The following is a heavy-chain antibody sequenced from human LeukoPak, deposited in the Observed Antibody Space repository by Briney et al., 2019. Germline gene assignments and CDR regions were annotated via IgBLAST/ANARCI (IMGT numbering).Heavy chain of an antibody. Sequence: SETLSLTCTVSGGSISSYYWSWIRQPPGKGLEWIGYIYYSGSTNYNPSLKSRVTISVDTSKNQFSLKLSSVTAADTAAYYCARSQYSSSLHGMDVWGQGTTVTVSS. V-gene: IGHV4-59*01. CDR2: IYYSGST. CDR1: GGSISSYY. D-gene: IGHD6-13*01. CDR3: ARSQYSSSLHGMDV. J-gene: IGHJ6*02.